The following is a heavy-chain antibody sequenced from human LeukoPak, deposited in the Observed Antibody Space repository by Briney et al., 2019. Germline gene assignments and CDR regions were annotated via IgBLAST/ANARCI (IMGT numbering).Heavy chain of an antibody. CDR3: ARRGRDGYIDY. CDR2: IYYSGST. Sequence: PSETLSLTCTVSGGSISSYYWSWIRQPPGKGLEWIGYIYYSGSTNYNPSLKSRVTISVDTSKNQFSLKLSSVTAADTAVCYCARRGRDGYIDYWGQGTLVTVSS. J-gene: IGHJ4*02. D-gene: IGHD5-24*01. V-gene: IGHV4-59*01. CDR1: GGSISSYY.